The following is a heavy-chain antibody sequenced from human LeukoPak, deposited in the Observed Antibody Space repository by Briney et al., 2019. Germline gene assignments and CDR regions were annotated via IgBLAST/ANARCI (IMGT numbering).Heavy chain of an antibody. CDR2: MNPNSGNT. Sequence: ASVKVSCKASGYTFTSYDINWVRQATGQGLEWMGWMNPNSGNTGYAQKFQGRVTITRNTSISTAYMELSSLRSEDTAVYYCARVGPGVGAFDYWGQGTLVTVSS. D-gene: IGHD1-26*01. CDR1: GYTFTSYD. V-gene: IGHV1-8*03. J-gene: IGHJ4*02. CDR3: ARVGPGVGAFDY.